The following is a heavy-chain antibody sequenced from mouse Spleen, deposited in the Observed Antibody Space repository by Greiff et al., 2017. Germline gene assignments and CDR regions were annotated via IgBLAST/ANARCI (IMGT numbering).Heavy chain of an antibody. V-gene: IGHV5-4*01. CDR1: GFTFSSYA. J-gene: IGHJ4*01. CDR3: ARDRYGSFYAMDY. D-gene: IGHD2-10*02. CDR2: ISDGGSYT. Sequence: EVMLVESGGGLVKPGGSLKLSCAASGFTFSSYAMSWVRQTPEKRLEWVATISDGGSYTYYPDNVKGRFTISRDNAKNNLYLQMSHLKSEDTAMYYCARDRYGSFYAMDYWGQGTSVTVSS.